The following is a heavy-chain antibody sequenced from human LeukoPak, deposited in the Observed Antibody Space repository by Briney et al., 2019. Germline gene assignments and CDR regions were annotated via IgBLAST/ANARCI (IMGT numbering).Heavy chain of an antibody. CDR1: GFTVSSNY. Sequence: GGSLRLSCAASGFTVSSNYMSWVRQAPGKGLEWVGRIKSKTDGGTTDYAAPVKGRFTISRDDSKNTLYLQMNSLKTEDTAVYYCTTEILYYYYMDVWGKGTTVTVSS. V-gene: IGHV3-15*01. CDR2: IKSKTDGGTT. CDR3: TTEILYYYYMDV. J-gene: IGHJ6*03.